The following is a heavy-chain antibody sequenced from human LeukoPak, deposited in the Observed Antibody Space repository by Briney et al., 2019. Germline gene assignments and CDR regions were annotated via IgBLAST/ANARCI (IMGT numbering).Heavy chain of an antibody. V-gene: IGHV4-59*01. CDR3: ARGAMATTPFFDY. D-gene: IGHD5-24*01. CDR2: VYYTGST. Sequence: SEPLSLTCPVSGGSISNYYYWTWIRQPPGKGLEWIGYVYYTGSTNFNHSLKSRVTMSLDTSRNQFSLKLTSLTAADTAVYYCARGAMATTPFFDYWGQGTLVTVSS. CDR1: GGSISNYY. J-gene: IGHJ4*02.